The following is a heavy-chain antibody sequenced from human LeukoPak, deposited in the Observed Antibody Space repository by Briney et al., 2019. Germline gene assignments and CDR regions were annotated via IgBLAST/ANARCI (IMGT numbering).Heavy chain of an antibody. Sequence: GASVKVSCKASGYTFTSYDINWVRQATGQGLEWMGWMNPNSGNTGYAQKFQGRVTMTRNTSISTAYMELSSLRSDDTAVYYCARGGLVGATPRLSYWGQGTLVTVSS. CDR1: GYTFTSYD. J-gene: IGHJ4*02. CDR3: ARGGLVGATPRLSY. D-gene: IGHD1-26*01. V-gene: IGHV1-8*01. CDR2: MNPNSGNT.